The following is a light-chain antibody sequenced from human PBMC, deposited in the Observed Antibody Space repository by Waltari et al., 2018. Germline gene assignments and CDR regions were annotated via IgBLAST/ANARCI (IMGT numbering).Light chain of an antibody. Sequence: AIRITQSPSSLSASTGDRVTITCRASQGISTYLAWHQQKPGKAPKLLIYAASTLQSGVPSRFSGIGSGTDFTLTISCLQSEDFATYYCQQYYSYPRTFGQGTKVEI. CDR1: QGISTY. CDR2: AAS. V-gene: IGKV1-8*01. CDR3: QQYYSYPRT. J-gene: IGKJ1*01.